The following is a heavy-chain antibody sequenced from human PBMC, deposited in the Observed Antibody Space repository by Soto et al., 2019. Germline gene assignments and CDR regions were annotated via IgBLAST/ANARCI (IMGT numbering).Heavy chain of an antibody. V-gene: IGHV1-69*01. J-gene: IGHJ4*02. CDR1: GGTFGSYA. CDR2: IIPVSGAA. CDR3: ATALGCRSPPCPFDY. Sequence: QVQLVQSGAEVKKPGSSVKVSCKASGGTFGSYAFSWVRQAPGQGLEWMGGIIPVSGAAHYAQKFQGRVTITADESTRRAYMGLGSLSSQNTAVFYWATALGCRSPPCPFDYGGRGTRVIVSS. D-gene: IGHD2-2*01.